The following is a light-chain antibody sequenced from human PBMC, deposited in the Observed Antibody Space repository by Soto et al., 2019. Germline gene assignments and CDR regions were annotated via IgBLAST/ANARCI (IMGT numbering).Light chain of an antibody. Sequence: DIQVTQSPSSVSASVGDRVTITCRASQGLVSWLAWYQQKPGKAPKLPIYAASSLQSGVPSRFSGSGSGTDFTLTISSLQPEDFATYYCQQTSSFPLTFGGGTKVEIK. CDR1: QGLVSW. J-gene: IGKJ4*01. CDR3: QQTSSFPLT. CDR2: AAS. V-gene: IGKV1-12*01.